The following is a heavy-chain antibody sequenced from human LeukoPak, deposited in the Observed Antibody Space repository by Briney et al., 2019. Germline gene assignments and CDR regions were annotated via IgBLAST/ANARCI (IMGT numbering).Heavy chain of an antibody. D-gene: IGHD3-10*01. CDR2: IYYSGST. CDR3: ARGQITMVRGVIPRAFDI. J-gene: IGHJ3*02. V-gene: IGHV4-59*08. Sequence: SETLSLTCTVSGGSMSTYYWSWIRQPPEKGLEGIGYIYYSGSTNYNPSLKSRVTISVDTSKNQFSLKLSSVTAADTAVYYCARGQITMVRGVIPRAFDIWGQGTMVTVSS. CDR1: GGSMSTYY.